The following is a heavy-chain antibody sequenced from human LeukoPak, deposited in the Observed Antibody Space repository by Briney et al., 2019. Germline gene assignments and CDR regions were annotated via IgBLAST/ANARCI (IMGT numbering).Heavy chain of an antibody. Sequence: ASVKVSCMASGGTFSSYAISWVRQAPGQGLEWMGGIIPIFGTANYAQKFQGRVTITADESTSTAYMELSSLRSEDTAVYYCARDRQRDYYYGMDVWGKGTTVTVSS. CDR2: IIPIFGTA. D-gene: IGHD6-25*01. J-gene: IGHJ6*04. CDR3: ARDRQRDYYYGMDV. CDR1: GGTFSSYA. V-gene: IGHV1-69*13.